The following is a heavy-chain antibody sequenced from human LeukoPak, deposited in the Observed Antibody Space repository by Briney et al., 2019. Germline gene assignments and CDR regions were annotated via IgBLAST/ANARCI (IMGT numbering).Heavy chain of an antibody. CDR1: GFTFSRYW. CDR3: ARGIPYYCFDY. J-gene: IGHJ4*02. D-gene: IGHD3-10*01. Sequence: GGSLRLSCAASGFTFSRYWMSWVRQAPGKGLEWEANIKQDGSEKYYVDSVKGRFTISRDNAKNSLYLQMNSLRAEDTAVYYCARGIPYYCFDYWGQGTLVTVSS. V-gene: IGHV3-7*01. CDR2: IKQDGSEK.